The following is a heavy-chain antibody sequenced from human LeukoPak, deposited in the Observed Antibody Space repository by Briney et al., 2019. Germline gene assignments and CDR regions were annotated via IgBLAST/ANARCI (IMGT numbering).Heavy chain of an antibody. J-gene: IGHJ4*02. D-gene: IGHD5-24*01. CDR1: GFTFSNDV. V-gene: IGHV3-23*01. Sequence: GGSLRLSCAASGFTFSNDVMNWVRPAPAKELEWVASSSYSVGDTYYADSVKGRFPISRDNSKNTLYVQMRSLRAEDTALYYCATRWLSSYYFDCWGQGTLVTVSS. CDR3: ATRWLSSYYFDC. CDR2: SSYSVGDT.